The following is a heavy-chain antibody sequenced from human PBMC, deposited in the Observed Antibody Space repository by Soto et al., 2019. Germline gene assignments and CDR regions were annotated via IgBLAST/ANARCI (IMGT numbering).Heavy chain of an antibody. CDR1: GLSLSNIW. V-gene: IGHV3-7*01. CDR3: ASLDTARVETAGY. CDR2: IKQGGTET. D-gene: IGHD5-18*01. J-gene: IGHJ4*02. Sequence: PGASLRLSCVGSGLSLSNIWTSWVRQAPGEGLEWVANIKQGGTETYYVDSVKGRFTISKDHAKNSLYLQMNSLRVEDTALYYCASLDTARVETAGYWGQGTRVTVSS.